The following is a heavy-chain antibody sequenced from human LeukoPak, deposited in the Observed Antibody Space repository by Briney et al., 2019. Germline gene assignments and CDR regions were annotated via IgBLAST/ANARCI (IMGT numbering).Heavy chain of an antibody. V-gene: IGHV4-30-2*01. CDR1: GGSISSGGYS. J-gene: IGHJ6*02. CDR3: ARDQTDFWSGYYTGGYYYYGMDV. Sequence: PSETLSLTCAVSGGSISSGGYSWSWIRQPPGKGLEWIGYIYHSGSTYYNPSLKSRVTISVDRSKNQFSLKLSSVTAADTAVYYCARDQTDFWSGYYTGGYYYYGMDVWGQGTTVTVSS. D-gene: IGHD3-3*01. CDR2: IYHSGST.